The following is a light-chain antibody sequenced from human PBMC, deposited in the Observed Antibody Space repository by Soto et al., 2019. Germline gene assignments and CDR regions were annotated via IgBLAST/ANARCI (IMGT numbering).Light chain of an antibody. V-gene: IGLV2-8*01. Sequence: QPVLTQPPSASGSPGQSVTISCTGTSSDVGGFNFVSWYQHHPGKAPKLMIFEVTKRPSGVPDRFSGSKSGNTASLTVSGLQAEDEADYYCTSYGSSDSWVFGGGTKLTVL. J-gene: IGLJ3*02. CDR2: EVT. CDR1: SSDVGGFNF. CDR3: TSYGSSDSWV.